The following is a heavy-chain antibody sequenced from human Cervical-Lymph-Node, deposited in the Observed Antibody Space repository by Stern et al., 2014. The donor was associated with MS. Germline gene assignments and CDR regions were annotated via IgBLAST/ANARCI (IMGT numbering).Heavy chain of an antibody. V-gene: IGHV1-46*01. CDR2: INPTGGST. Sequence: DQLVESGAEVKKPGASVKVSCKASGYTFTSYYIHWVRQAPGQGLEWMGIINPTGGSTNYEPKFQGRVTMTRDTSTSTVYMELSSLRSEDTAVYYCARDLFTTMGTSLSDAFDIWGQGTVVTVSS. CDR3: ARDLFTTMGTSLSDAFDI. CDR1: GYTFTSYY. D-gene: IGHD4-23*01. J-gene: IGHJ3*02.